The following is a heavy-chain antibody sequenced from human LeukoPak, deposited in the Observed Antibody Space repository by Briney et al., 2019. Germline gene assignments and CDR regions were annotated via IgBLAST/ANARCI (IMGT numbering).Heavy chain of an antibody. CDR2: INHSGST. CDR3: ARGGVVVAATRHFDY. CDR1: GGSFSGYY. D-gene: IGHD2-15*01. V-gene: IGHV4-34*01. J-gene: IGHJ4*02. Sequence: SETLSLTCAVYGGSFSGYYWSWIRQPPGKGLEWIGEINHSGSTNYNPSLKSRVTISVDTSKNQFSLKLSSVTAADTAVYYRARGGVVVAATRHFDYWGQGTLVTVSS.